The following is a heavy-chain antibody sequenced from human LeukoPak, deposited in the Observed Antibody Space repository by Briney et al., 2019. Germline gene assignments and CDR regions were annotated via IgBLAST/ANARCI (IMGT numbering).Heavy chain of an antibody. CDR1: GFTFSSYS. V-gene: IGHV3-21*01. CDR2: ISSSSSYI. Sequence: GGSLRLSCAASGFTFSSYSMNWVRQAPGKGLEWVSSISSSSSYIYYADSVKGRFTISRDNAKNSLYLQMNSLRAEDTAVYYCARHALAAAGPVLIFDYWGQGTLVTVSS. J-gene: IGHJ4*02. CDR3: ARHALAAAGPVLIFDY. D-gene: IGHD6-13*01.